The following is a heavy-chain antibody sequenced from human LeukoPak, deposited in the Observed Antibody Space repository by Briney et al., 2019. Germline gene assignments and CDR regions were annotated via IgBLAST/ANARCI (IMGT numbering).Heavy chain of an antibody. D-gene: IGHD6-6*01. CDR2: ISSSSSYI. Sequence: GGSLRLSCAASGFTFSSYAMTWVRQAPGKGLEWVSSISSSSSYIYYADSVKGRFTISRDNAKNSLYLQMNSLRAEDTAVYYCATQYLAARPISYWGQGTLVTVSS. CDR1: GFTFSSYA. CDR3: ATQYLAARPISY. V-gene: IGHV3-21*01. J-gene: IGHJ4*02.